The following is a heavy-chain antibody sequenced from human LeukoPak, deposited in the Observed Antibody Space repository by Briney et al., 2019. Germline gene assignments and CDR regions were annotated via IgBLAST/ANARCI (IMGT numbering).Heavy chain of an antibody. CDR2: TNSDGSST. CDR1: GFTFSSHW. V-gene: IGHV3-74*01. D-gene: IGHD3-3*01. Sequence: GGSLRLSCAASGFTFSSHWMHWVRQAPGKGLVWVSRTNSDGSSTSYEDSVKGRFTISRDNAKKTLYLQMNSLRGEDTAVYYCARAYDFWSGSFDYWGQGTLVTVSS. J-gene: IGHJ4*02. CDR3: ARAYDFWSGSFDY.